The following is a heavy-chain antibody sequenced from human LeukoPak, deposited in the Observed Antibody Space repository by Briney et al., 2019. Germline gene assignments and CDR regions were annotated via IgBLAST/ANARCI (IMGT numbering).Heavy chain of an antibody. Sequence: GSLRLSCAASGFTFSDYYMSWIRQAPGKGLEWVSYISSSGSTIYYADSVKGRFTISRDNAKNSLYLQMNSLRAEDTAVYYCAREGQWLENYYMDVWGKGTTVTVSS. J-gene: IGHJ6*03. CDR1: GFTFSDYY. V-gene: IGHV3-11*01. CDR3: AREGQWLENYYMDV. D-gene: IGHD6-19*01. CDR2: ISSSGSTI.